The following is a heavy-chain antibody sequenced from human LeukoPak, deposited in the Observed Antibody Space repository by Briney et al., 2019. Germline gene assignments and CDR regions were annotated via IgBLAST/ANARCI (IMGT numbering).Heavy chain of an antibody. CDR2: INHSGGST. Sequence: ASVKVSCKASGYTFTGCYMHWVRQAPGQGLEWMGIINHSGGSTSYAQKFQGRVTMTRDTSTSTVYMELSSLRSEDTAVYYCARDGPRIAALGEDFDYWGQGTLVTVSS. V-gene: IGHV1-46*01. J-gene: IGHJ4*02. CDR3: ARDGPRIAALGEDFDY. CDR1: GYTFTGCY. D-gene: IGHD6-6*01.